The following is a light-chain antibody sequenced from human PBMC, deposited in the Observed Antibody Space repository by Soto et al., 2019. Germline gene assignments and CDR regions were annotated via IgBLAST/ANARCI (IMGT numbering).Light chain of an antibody. CDR1: SGHRSYA. V-gene: IGLV4-69*01. J-gene: IGLJ3*02. CDR3: QTWGAGIRV. Sequence: QPVLTQSPSASASLGASVKLTCTLSSGHRSYAIAWHQQQPEKGPRYLMKLNSDGSHSKGDVIPDRVSGSSAGAERYLTISSLQSEDETDYYCQTWGAGIRVFGGGTKLAVL. CDR2: LNSDGSH.